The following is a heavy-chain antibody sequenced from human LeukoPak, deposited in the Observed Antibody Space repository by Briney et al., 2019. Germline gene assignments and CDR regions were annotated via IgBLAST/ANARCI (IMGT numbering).Heavy chain of an antibody. CDR3: AREGGHSSGWPYFDY. J-gene: IGHJ4*02. V-gene: IGHV3-30-3*01. CDR1: GFTFSSYA. Sequence: GGSLRLSCAASGFTFSSYAMHWVRQAPGKGLEWVAVISYDGSNKYYADSVKGRFTISRDNSKNTLYLQMNSLRAEDTAVYYCAREGGHSSGWPYFDYWGQGTLVTVSS. D-gene: IGHD6-19*01. CDR2: ISYDGSNK.